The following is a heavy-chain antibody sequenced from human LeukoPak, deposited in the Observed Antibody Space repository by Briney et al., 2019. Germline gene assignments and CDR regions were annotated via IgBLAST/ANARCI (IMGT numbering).Heavy chain of an antibody. CDR2: IYTSGST. D-gene: IGHD5-18*01. CDR3: ARHRGYSYGTIFDY. J-gene: IGHJ4*02. CDR1: GRSISSYY. Sequence: SDTLSLTCTVSGRSISSYYWSWIRQPPGKGLEWIGYIYTSGSTNYNPSLKSRVTISVDTSKNQFSLKLSSVTAADTAVYYCARHRGYSYGTIFDYWGQGTLVTVSS. V-gene: IGHV4-4*09.